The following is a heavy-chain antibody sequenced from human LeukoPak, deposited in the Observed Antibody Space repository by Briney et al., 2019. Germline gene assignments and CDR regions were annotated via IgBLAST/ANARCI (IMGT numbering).Heavy chain of an antibody. CDR1: GFTFISYG. CDR2: INTDGSST. V-gene: IGHV3-74*01. J-gene: IGHJ4*02. CDR3: ARELPREVTLDY. D-gene: IGHD2-21*02. Sequence: GGSLRLSCAASGFTFISYGMQWVRQAPGKGLVWVSRINTDGSSTSYADSVKGRFTISRDNAKNTLYLQMNSLRAKDTGVYYCARELPREVTLDYWGQGTLVTVSS.